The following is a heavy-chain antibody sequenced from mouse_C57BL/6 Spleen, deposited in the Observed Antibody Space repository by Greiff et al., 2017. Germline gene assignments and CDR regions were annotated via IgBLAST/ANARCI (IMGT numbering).Heavy chain of an antibody. J-gene: IGHJ2*01. D-gene: IGHD3-2*02. V-gene: IGHV14-1*01. Sequence: VQLQQSWPSLVRPGASVQLSCTAYGFNIKDYYMHWVKQRPEQGLEWIGRIDPEDGDTEYAPKFQGKATMTADTSSNTAYLQLSSLTSEDTAVYYCTTSSSGPSFAYRRQGATLPASS. CDR1: GFNIKDYY. CDR2: IDPEDGDT. CDR3: TTSSSGPSFAY.